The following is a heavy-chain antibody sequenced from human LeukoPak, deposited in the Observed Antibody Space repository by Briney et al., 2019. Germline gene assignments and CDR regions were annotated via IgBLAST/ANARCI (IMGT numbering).Heavy chain of an antibody. CDR2: INPNSGGT. Sequence: ASVKVSCKASGYTFTGYYMHWVRQAPGQGLEWMGWINPNSGGTNYAQKFQGRVTMTRDTSISTAYMELSRLRSDDTAVYYRARDLSANYDFWSGYLDYWGQGTLVTVSS. CDR1: GYTFTGYY. V-gene: IGHV1-2*02. CDR3: ARDLSANYDFWSGYLDY. D-gene: IGHD3-3*01. J-gene: IGHJ4*02.